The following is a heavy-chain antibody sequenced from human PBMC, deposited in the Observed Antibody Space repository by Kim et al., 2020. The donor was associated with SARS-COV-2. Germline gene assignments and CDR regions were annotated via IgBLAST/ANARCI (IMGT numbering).Heavy chain of an antibody. D-gene: IGHD3-9*01. CDR3: VRLAYEILTGYYRH. CDR2: ISAYNGKT. J-gene: IGHJ4*02. V-gene: IGHV1-18*01. Sequence: ASVKVSCKASGYTFTSYGISWVRQAPGQGLEWMGWISAYNGKTNYGQKVQGRVTMTTDTSTSTAYMELRSLRSDDTAVYYCVRLAYEILTGYYRHWGQGTLVTVSS. CDR1: GYTFTSYG.